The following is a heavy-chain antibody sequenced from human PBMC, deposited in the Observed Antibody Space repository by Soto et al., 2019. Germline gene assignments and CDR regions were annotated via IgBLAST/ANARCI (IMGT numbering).Heavy chain of an antibody. D-gene: IGHD4-17*01. CDR2: IYYSGST. CDR1: GGSISSGGYY. V-gene: IGHV4-31*03. Sequence: QVQLQESGPGLVKPSQTLSLTCSVSGGSISSGGYYWSWIRQHPGKGLEWIGYIYYSGSTYYNPSLKSRVTISVDTSKNQFSLKLSSVTAADTAVYYCARNYGYAHPYYYYGMDFWGQGTTVTVYS. J-gene: IGHJ6*02. CDR3: ARNYGYAHPYYYYGMDF.